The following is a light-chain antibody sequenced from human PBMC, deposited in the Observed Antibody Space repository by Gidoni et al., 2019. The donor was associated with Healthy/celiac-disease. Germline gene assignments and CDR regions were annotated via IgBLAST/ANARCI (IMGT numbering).Light chain of an antibody. V-gene: IGLV3-1*01. CDR1: KLEDKY. J-gene: IGLJ2*01. Sequence: SYELTQPPSVSGSPGQTASIPCSGDKLEDKYACWYQQKPGQSPVLVIYQDNRRPSGIPERFPGSTSGNTATLTISATQAMDDADYYCQAWDSSTGVFGGGTKLTVL. CDR2: QDN. CDR3: QAWDSSTGV.